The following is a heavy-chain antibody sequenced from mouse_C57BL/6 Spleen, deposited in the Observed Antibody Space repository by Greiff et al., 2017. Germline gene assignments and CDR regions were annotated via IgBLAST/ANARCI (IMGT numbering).Heavy chain of an antibody. V-gene: IGHV1-82*01. CDR1: GYAFSSSW. D-gene: IGHD1-1*02. Sequence: VQLQQSGPELVKPGASVKISCTASGYAFSSSWMNWVKQRPGKGLEWIGRIYPGDGDTNYNGKFKGKATLTADKSSSTAYMLLSSLTSEDSSVYCCAVIYGYSLFDDWGQGTTLTVSS. CDR2: IYPGDGDT. CDR3: AVIYGYSLFDD. J-gene: IGHJ2*01.